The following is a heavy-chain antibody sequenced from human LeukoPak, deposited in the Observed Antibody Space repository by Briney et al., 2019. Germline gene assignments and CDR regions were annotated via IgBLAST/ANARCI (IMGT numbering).Heavy chain of an antibody. D-gene: IGHD4-17*01. CDR1: GYTFTSYA. V-gene: IGHV1-3*01. Sequence: ASVKVPCKASGYTFTSYAMHWVRQAPGQRLEWMGWINAGNGNTKYSQKFQGRVTITRDTSASTAYMELSSLRSEDTAVYYCARGYGDYAAYYYGMDVWGKGTTVTVSS. CDR3: ARGYGDYAAYYYGMDV. CDR2: INAGNGNT. J-gene: IGHJ6*04.